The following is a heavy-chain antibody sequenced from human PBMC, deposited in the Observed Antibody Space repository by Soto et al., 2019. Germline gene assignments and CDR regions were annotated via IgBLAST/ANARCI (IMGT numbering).Heavy chain of an antibody. CDR1: GGSISSGGYY. Sequence: RSLTCTVSGGSISSGGYYWSWIRQHPGKGLEWIGYIYYSGSTYYNPSLKSRVTISVDTSKNQFSLKLSSVTAADTAVYYCARAPSYGSGSYYGAYSYYFDYWGQGTLVTVSS. CDR3: ARAPSYGSGSYYGAYSYYFDY. V-gene: IGHV4-31*03. CDR2: IYYSGST. J-gene: IGHJ4*02. D-gene: IGHD3-10*01.